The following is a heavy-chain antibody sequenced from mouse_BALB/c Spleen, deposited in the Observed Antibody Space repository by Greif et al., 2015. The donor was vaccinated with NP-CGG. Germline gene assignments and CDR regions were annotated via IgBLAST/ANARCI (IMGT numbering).Heavy chain of an antibody. D-gene: IGHD2-3*01. V-gene: IGHV1-69*02. Sequence: QIQLQQPGAELVRPGASVKLSCKASGYTFTSYWIYWVKQMPGQVLEWIGNIYPSDSYTNYNQKFKDTATLTVDKSSSTAYMQLSSPTSEDAAVYCWRREEDGYYWCADWGQGTLVTVSA. CDR3: RREEDGYYWCAD. CDR2: IYPSDSYT. CDR1: GYTFTSYW. J-gene: IGHJ3*01.